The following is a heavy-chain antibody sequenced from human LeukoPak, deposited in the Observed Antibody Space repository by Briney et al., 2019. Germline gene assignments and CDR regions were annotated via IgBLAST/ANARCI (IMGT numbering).Heavy chain of an antibody. V-gene: IGHV1-18*01. CDR2: ISAYNGNT. Sequence: ASVKVSCKASGFSFTYYGISWVRQAPGEGLEWMGWISAYNGNTDYEQNVQGRVTMTTDTSTSTAYMELRSLRSDDAAKYNRARVYSPPGGYCSGGRCQLDYRGQGTLVTVSS. CDR1: GFSFTYYG. D-gene: IGHD2-15*01. J-gene: IGHJ4*02. CDR3: ARVYSPPGGYCSGGRCQLDY.